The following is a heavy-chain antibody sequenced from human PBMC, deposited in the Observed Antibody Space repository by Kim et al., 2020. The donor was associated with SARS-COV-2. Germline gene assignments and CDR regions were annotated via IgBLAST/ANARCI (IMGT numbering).Heavy chain of an antibody. D-gene: IGHD6-13*01. CDR2: IYPGDSDT. Sequence: GESLKISCKGSGYSYSSYWIGWVRQMPEKGLAWMGVIYPGDSDTRYSPSFEGQVTISADWSISTTYLQWSSLQPSDSAIYYCTATTKAGILPITSWGQGSLVAVSS. CDR3: TATTKAGILPITS. J-gene: IGHJ5*02. V-gene: IGHV5-51*01. CDR1: GYSYSSYW.